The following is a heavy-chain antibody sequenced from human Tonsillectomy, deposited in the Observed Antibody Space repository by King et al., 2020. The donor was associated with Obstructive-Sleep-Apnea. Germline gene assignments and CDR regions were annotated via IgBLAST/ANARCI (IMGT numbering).Heavy chain of an antibody. V-gene: IGHV4-38-2*02. CDR2: IYHSGST. CDR3: ARDNNYVDY. D-gene: IGHD3-16*01. Sequence: QLQESGPGLVKPSETLSLTCIVSGYSISSGYYWGWIRQPPGKGLEWIGSIYHSGSTDYNPSLKSRVTISVDTSKNQFSLKLSSVTAADTAVYYCARDNNYVDYWGQGTLVTVSS. CDR1: GYSISSGYY. J-gene: IGHJ4*02.